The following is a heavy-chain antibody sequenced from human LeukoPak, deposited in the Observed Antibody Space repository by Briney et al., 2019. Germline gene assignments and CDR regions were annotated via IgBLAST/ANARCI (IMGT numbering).Heavy chain of an antibody. Sequence: ASVKVTCKASGYTFTTYDINWVRQATGQGLEWMGWMNPNSGNTGYAQRFQGRVTMTRDTSISTAYMELNSLTSEDTAVYYCAKNVRDTGTFDYWGQGTLVTVSS. CDR3: AKNVRDTGTFDY. J-gene: IGHJ4*02. V-gene: IGHV1-8*01. D-gene: IGHD5-18*01. CDR1: GYTFTTYD. CDR2: MNPNSGNT.